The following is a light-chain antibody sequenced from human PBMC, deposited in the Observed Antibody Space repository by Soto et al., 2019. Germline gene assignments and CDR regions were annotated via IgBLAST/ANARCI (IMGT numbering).Light chain of an antibody. V-gene: IGKV3-11*01. CDR2: DAS. CDR1: QSVSSY. J-gene: IGKJ4*01. Sequence: DIVLTQSPATLSLSPGDRATLSCRASQSVSSYFAWYQQKPGHAPRLLIYDASNRATGIPARFSVSGSGTDFTLTISSIELEDFAFYYCQQHSNWPPLTFGGGTKVEIK. CDR3: QQHSNWPPLT.